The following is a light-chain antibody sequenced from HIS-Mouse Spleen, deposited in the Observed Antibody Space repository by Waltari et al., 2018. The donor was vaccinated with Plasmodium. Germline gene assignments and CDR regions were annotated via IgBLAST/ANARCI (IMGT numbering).Light chain of an antibody. V-gene: IGKV1-33*01. CDR2: DAS. CDR1: QDISNY. J-gene: IGKJ2*01. Sequence: DIQMTQSPSYLSPSVGDRVTITCQASQDISNYLNWYQQKPGKAPKLLIYDASNLETGVPSRFSGSGSGTDFTFTISSLQPEDIATYYCQQYDNLPPYTFGQGTKLEIK. CDR3: QQYDNLPPYT.